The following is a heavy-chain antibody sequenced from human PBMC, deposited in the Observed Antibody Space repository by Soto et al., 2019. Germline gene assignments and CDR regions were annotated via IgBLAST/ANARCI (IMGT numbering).Heavy chain of an antibody. CDR1: GYTFTNYG. J-gene: IGHJ1*01. D-gene: IGHD6-13*01. Sequence: QVQLVQSGVEVKKPGASVKVSCKASGYTFTNYGISWVRQAPGQGPEWMGWISGYNGNTNYAQKLQGRVTMTTDTSTSTVYMELRSLRSDDTAVYYCARGGSSWSAEYYQHWGQGTLVIVSS. CDR2: ISGYNGNT. V-gene: IGHV1-18*01. CDR3: ARGGSSWSAEYYQH.